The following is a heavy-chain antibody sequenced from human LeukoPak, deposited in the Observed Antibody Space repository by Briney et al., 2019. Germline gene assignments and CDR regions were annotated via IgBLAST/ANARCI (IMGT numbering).Heavy chain of an antibody. V-gene: IGHV3-21*01. D-gene: IGHD3-10*01. CDR3: ARGHGSGSYYKIDY. Sequence: PGGSLRLSCAASGFTFSSYSMNWVRQAPGKGLEWVSFISSSSDMFYSDSVKGRFTISRDNAKNSLYLQMNSLRAGDTAVYYCARGHGSGSYYKIDYWGQGTLVTVSS. CDR1: GFTFSSYS. CDR2: ISSSSDM. J-gene: IGHJ4*02.